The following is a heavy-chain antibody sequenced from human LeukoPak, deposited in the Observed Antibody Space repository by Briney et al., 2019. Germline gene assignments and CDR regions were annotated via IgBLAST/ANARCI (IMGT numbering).Heavy chain of an antibody. CDR2: INPNSGGT. J-gene: IGHJ5*02. D-gene: IGHD2-2*01. CDR3: ARDQGWGVPAAAGWFDP. V-gene: IGHV1-2*02. Sequence: GASVKVSCKASGYTFTSYGISWVRQAPGQGLEWMGWINPNSGGTNYAQKFQGRVTMTRDTSISTAYMELSRLRSDDTAVYYCARDQGWGVPAAAGWFDPWGQGTLVTVSS. CDR1: GYTFTSYG.